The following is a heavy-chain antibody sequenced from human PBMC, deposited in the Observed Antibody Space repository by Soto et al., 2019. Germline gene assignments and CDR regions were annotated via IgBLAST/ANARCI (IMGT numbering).Heavy chain of an antibody. CDR2: IFANDEK. Sequence: QVTLKESGPVVVKPTETLTLTCTVSGFSLITGRLGVSWIRPSPVKALEWLAHIFANDEKSYRTSLKNRLTISKDTSRGQVVLTKTNEDPVDSATDYCARARDYYDSSKCHWVKNFDRWGQGTLVTVSS. CDR1: GFSLITGRLG. D-gene: IGHD3-9*01. V-gene: IGHV2-26*01. J-gene: IGHJ4*02. CDR3: ARARDYYDSSKCHWVKNFDR.